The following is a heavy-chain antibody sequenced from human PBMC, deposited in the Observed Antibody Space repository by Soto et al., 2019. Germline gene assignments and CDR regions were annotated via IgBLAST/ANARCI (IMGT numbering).Heavy chain of an antibody. CDR1: GFTVSSSA. V-gene: IGHV3-7*01. CDR2: IHGDGGNI. D-gene: IGHD5-18*01. Sequence: PGGSLRLSCAASGFTVSSSAMIWVRQAPGKGLEWVANIHGDGGNIYYVDSVKGRFTISRDNAKRSLYLQMRSLRAKDTAVYYCARDFYGGYTYGPGDYWGQGALVTVSS. J-gene: IGHJ4*02. CDR3: ARDFYGGYTYGPGDY.